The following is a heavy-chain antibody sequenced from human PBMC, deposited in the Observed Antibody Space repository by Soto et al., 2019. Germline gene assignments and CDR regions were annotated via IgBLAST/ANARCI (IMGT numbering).Heavy chain of an antibody. Sequence: GRSLRVSCAASGFTFSSDGLHWVRQAPGKGLEWGSVISSAGSNKYYADSAKGGFTISRDNSKNTLYLQMSSLRADDTAVYFCAKDGDSSSHGMDVWGQGTTVTVSS. CDR1: GFTFSSDG. V-gene: IGHV3-30*18. CDR3: AKDGDSSSHGMDV. CDR2: ISSAGSNK. D-gene: IGHD6-6*01. J-gene: IGHJ6*02.